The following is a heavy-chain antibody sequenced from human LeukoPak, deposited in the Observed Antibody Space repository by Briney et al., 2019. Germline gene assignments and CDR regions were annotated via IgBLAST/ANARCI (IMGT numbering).Heavy chain of an antibody. Sequence: GESLKISCKGSGYSFTSYWISWVRQMPGKGLEWMGRIDPSDSYTNYSPSFQGHVTISADKSISTAYLQWSSLKASDTAMYYCARSLSGIEWEPLQYYYYGMDVWGQGTTITVSS. V-gene: IGHV5-10-1*01. J-gene: IGHJ6*02. CDR3: ARSLSGIEWEPLQYYYYGMDV. CDR1: GYSFTSYW. CDR2: IDPSDSYT. D-gene: IGHD1-26*01.